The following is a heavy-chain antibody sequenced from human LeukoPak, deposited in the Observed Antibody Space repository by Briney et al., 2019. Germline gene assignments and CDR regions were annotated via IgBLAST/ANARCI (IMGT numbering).Heavy chain of an antibody. CDR1: GYTFTY. CDR3: ATDDLYSSGWSKTFDY. J-gene: IGHJ4*02. Sequence: ASVKVSCKASGYTFTYMHWVRQAPGQGLGGMGGFDPEDGETIYAQKFQGRVTMTEDTSTDTAYMELSSLRSEDTAVYYCATDDLYSSGWSKTFDYWGQGTLVTVSS. D-gene: IGHD6-19*01. V-gene: IGHV1-24*01. CDR2: FDPEDGET.